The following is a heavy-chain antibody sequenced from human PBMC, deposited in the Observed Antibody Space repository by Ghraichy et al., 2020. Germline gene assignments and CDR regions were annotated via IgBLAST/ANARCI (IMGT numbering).Heavy chain of an antibody. CDR1: GFTFSSYA. D-gene: IGHD6-19*01. Sequence: GESLNISCAASGFTFSSYAMSWVRQAPGKGLEWVSAISGSGGSTYYADSVKGRFTISRDNSKNTLYLQMNSLRAEDTAVYYCAKGGGWGYYGMDVWGQGTTVTVSS. J-gene: IGHJ6*02. CDR2: ISGSGGST. V-gene: IGHV3-23*01. CDR3: AKGGGWGYYGMDV.